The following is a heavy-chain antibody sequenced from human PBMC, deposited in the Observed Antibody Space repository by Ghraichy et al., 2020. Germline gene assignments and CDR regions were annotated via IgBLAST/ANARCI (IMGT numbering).Heavy chain of an antibody. CDR2: INHSGST. D-gene: IGHD6-19*01. Sequence: SQTLSLTCAVYGGSFSGYYWSWIRQPPGKGLEWIGEINHSGSTNYNPSLKSRVTISVDTSKNQFSLKLSSVTAADTAVYYCARHGIMAVAINWFDPWGQGTLVTVSS. CDR1: GGSFSGYY. V-gene: IGHV4-34*01. CDR3: ARHGIMAVAINWFDP. J-gene: IGHJ5*02.